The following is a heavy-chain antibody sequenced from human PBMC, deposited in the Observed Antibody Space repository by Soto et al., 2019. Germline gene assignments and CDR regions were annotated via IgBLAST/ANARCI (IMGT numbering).Heavy chain of an antibody. CDR1: GGTFSSYT. J-gene: IGHJ5*02. Sequence: QVQLVQSGAEVKKPGSSVKVSCKASGGTFSSYTISWVRQAPGQGLEWMGRIIPILGIANYAQKFQGRVTIPAAKSTSTAYMELSSLRSEDTAVYYCASGYLGYHNWFDPWGQGTLVTVSS. V-gene: IGHV1-69*02. CDR2: IIPILGIA. CDR3: ASGYLGYHNWFDP. D-gene: IGHD7-27*01.